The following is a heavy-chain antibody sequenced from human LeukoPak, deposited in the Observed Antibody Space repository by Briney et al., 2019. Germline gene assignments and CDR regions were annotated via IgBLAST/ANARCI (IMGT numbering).Heavy chain of an antibody. CDR2: IIPIFGTA. V-gene: IGHV1-69*13. Sequence: VKVSCKASGGTFSSYAISWVRQAPGQGLEWMGGIIPIFGTANYAQKFQGRVTIAADESTSTAYMELSSLRSEDTAVYYCARVRWPSGPGDYWGQGTLVTVSS. J-gene: IGHJ4*02. CDR1: GGTFSSYA. CDR3: ARVRWPSGPGDY. D-gene: IGHD3-3*01.